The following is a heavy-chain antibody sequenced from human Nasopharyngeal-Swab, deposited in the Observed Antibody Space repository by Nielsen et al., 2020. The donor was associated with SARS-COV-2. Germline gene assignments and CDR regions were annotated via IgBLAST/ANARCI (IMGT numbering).Heavy chain of an antibody. D-gene: IGHD3-10*01. V-gene: IGHV4-59*01. Sequence: GSLRLSCTVSGGSISTYYWSWIRQPPGKGLEWIGYIYDIGSINYNPSLKSRVTISVDTSKNQFSLNPSSVTAADTAVYYCARVGIPTMVRGVNWFDPWGQGTLVIVSS. J-gene: IGHJ5*02. CDR2: IYDIGSI. CDR1: GGSISTYY. CDR3: ARVGIPTMVRGVNWFDP.